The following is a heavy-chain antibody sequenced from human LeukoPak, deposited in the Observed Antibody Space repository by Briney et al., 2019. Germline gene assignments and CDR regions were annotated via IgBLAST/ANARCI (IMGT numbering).Heavy chain of an antibody. J-gene: IGHJ4*02. D-gene: IGHD1-26*01. CDR1: GVSISSSDYY. CDR2: IYHSGST. CDR3: ARGAIVGTRTPYYLDY. Sequence: SETLSLTCSVSGVSISSSDYYGGLIRQPPGKGLEWIGSIYHSGSTYYYPSLESRATISVYTSKKHVSLKLSSLNSADTAVYYCARGAIVGTRTPYYLDYWGQGTPVTVSS. V-gene: IGHV4-39*07.